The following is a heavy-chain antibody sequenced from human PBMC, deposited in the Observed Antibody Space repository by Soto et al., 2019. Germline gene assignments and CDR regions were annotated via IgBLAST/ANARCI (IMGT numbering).Heavy chain of an antibody. D-gene: IGHD2-15*01. V-gene: IGHV3-11*01. CDR3: ARRGSAYNWFDP. J-gene: IGHJ5*02. CDR2: ISGTGSTT. Sequence: QVQLVESGGGLVKPGGSLRLSCVGSGFTFSDDYIMWIRQAPGKGLEWVSYISGTGSTTYYTDSVKGRFTISRDNAKNTLYLQMSNLGAEDTAVYYCARRGSAYNWFDPWGQGTRVTVSS. CDR1: GFTFSDDY.